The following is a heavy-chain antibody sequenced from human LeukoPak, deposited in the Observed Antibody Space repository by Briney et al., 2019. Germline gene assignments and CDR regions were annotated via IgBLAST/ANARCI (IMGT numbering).Heavy chain of an antibody. D-gene: IGHD3-22*01. CDR3: ARMDHYDGSDNPNWFDP. CDR2: MKPNSGNT. V-gene: IGHV1-8*02. Sequence: ASVRVSCKASGYTFVNYDISWVRQATGQGLEWMGWMKPNSGNTGYAQKFQGRVTLTRDTSLSTAYMELSSLTSEDTAVYYCARMDHYDGSDNPNWFDPWGQGTLVIVSS. CDR1: GYTFVNYD. J-gene: IGHJ5*02.